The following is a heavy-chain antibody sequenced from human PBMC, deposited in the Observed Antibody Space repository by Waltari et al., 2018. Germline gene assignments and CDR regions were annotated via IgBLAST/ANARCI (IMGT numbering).Heavy chain of an antibody. J-gene: IGHJ6*02. CDR2: ISPMFGTA. V-gene: IGHV1-69*01. CDR1: GGTFNSDA. CDR3: VSAKAVAASGVYYYYGLDV. Sequence: QVQLVQSGAEVKKPGSSVKVSCKASGGTFNSDAINWVRQAPGQGLEWMGGISPMFGTANYEQKFQGRVTNTADESTSTAYMELSSLRSEDTAVYYCVSAKAVAASGVYYYYGLDVWGQGTTVTVSS. D-gene: IGHD6-19*01.